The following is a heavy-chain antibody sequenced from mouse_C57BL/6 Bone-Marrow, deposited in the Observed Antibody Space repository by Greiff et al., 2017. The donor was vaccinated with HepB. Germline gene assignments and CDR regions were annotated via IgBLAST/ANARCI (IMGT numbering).Heavy chain of an antibody. CDR1: GYTFTSYW. CDR2: IDPSDSET. J-gene: IGHJ4*01. Sequence: VKLQQPGAELVRPGSSVKLSCKASGYTFTSYWMHWVKQRPIQGLEWIGNIDPSDSETHYNQKFKDKATLTVDKSSSTAYMQLSSLTSEDSAVYYCARLPLDSSGGLDYWGQGTSVTVSS. CDR3: ARLPLDSSGGLDY. V-gene: IGHV1-52*01. D-gene: IGHD3-2*02.